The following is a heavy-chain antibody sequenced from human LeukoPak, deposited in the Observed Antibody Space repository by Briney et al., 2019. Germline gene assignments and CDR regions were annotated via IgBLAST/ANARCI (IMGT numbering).Heavy chain of an antibody. CDR2: IISNGGST. CDR3: VKDGLAFCGGDCYSYFDY. J-gene: IGHJ4*02. V-gene: IGHV3-64D*06. Sequence: PGGSLRLSCSASGFTFSVYAIHWVRQAPGKGLEYVSTIISNGGSTYYADSVKGRFTISRDNSKNTVSLQVGSLRAEDTALYYCVKDGLAFCGGDCYSYFDYWGQGTLVTVSS. CDR1: GFTFSVYA. D-gene: IGHD2-21*02.